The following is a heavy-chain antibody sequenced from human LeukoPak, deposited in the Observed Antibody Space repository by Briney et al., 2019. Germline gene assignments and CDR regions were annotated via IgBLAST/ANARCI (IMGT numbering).Heavy chain of an antibody. CDR3: ARRRSWSSLDY. V-gene: IGHV1-2*02. CDR2: INPNSGGT. CDR1: GGTFSSYA. J-gene: IGHJ4*02. Sequence: ASVKVSCRASGGTFSSYAISWVRQAPGQGLEWMGWINPNSGGTNYAQKFQGRVTMTRDTSISTAYVELSRLRSDDTAVYYCARRRSWSSLDYWGQGTLVTVSS. D-gene: IGHD6-13*01.